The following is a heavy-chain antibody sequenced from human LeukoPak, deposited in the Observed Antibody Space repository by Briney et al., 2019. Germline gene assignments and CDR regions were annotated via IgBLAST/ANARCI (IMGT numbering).Heavy chain of an antibody. CDR3: ARASAYGNFDY. V-gene: IGHV1-46*01. J-gene: IGHJ4*02. Sequence: ASVKVSCKASGYTFTDYYMHWVRQAPGQGLEWMGIIDPSGGRTAYAQKFQGRVTMTRDTSTNTVYMELGSLRSEDTAVYYCARASAYGNFDYWGQGTLVTVSS. CDR1: GYTFTDYY. D-gene: IGHD3-10*01. CDR2: IDPSGGRT.